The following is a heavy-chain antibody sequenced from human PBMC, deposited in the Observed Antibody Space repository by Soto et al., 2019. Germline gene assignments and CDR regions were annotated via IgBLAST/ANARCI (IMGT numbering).Heavy chain of an antibody. D-gene: IGHD2-15*01. Sequence: QVQLVQSGAEVKKPGSSVKVSCKASGGTFSSYAISWVRQAPGQGLEWMGGIIPIFGTANYAQKFQGRVTITADESTSTAYMELSSLRSEDTAVYYCATRGYCSGGSCSGDYYYGMDVWDQGTTVTVSS. J-gene: IGHJ6*02. CDR1: GGTFSSYA. CDR2: IIPIFGTA. CDR3: ATRGYCSGGSCSGDYYYGMDV. V-gene: IGHV1-69*01.